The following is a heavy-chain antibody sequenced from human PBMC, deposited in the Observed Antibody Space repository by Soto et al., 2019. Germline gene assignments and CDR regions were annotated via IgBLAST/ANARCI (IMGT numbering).Heavy chain of an antibody. CDR1: GGSISSYY. CDR2: SYYSGST. CDR3: ARRLAGYCSGGSCHNHYYMDV. D-gene: IGHD2-15*01. J-gene: IGHJ6*03. Sequence: QVQLQESGPGLVKPSETLSLTCTVSGGSISSYYWSWIRQPPGKGLEWIGYSYYSGSTNYNPSLKSRVTISVDTSKNQFSLKLSSVTAADTAVYSCARRLAGYCSGGSCHNHYYMDVWGKGTTVTVSS. V-gene: IGHV4-59*01.